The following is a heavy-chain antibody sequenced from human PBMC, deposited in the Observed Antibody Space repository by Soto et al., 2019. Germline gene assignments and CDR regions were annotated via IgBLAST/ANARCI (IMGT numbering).Heavy chain of an antibody. CDR1: GGSFSDYC. Sequence: SETLSLTCAVYGGSFSDYCWSWIRQPPGKGLEWIGEINHSGGTNYNPSLKSRVTISVDKSKNQFSLKLSSVTAADTAVYYCAKTRGYSYGYYFDYWGQGTLVTVSS. CDR2: INHSGGT. D-gene: IGHD5-18*01. CDR3: AKTRGYSYGYYFDY. J-gene: IGHJ4*02. V-gene: IGHV4-34*01.